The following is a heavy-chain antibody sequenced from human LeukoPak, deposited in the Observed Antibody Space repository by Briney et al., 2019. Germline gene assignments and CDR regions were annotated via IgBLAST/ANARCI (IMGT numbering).Heavy chain of an antibody. V-gene: IGHV3-21*01. CDR2: ISSSSRYI. CDR1: GFTFSSYS. J-gene: IGHJ5*02. Sequence: GGSLRLSCAASGFTFSSYSMRWVRQAPGKGVERVSSISSSSRYIYYADSVKGRFTISRENSKNSLYLKMISLRAEDTAVYNCAKPYGGYRSNWFGPSGQGALLTVSS. D-gene: IGHD5-12*01. CDR3: AKPYGGYRSNWFGP.